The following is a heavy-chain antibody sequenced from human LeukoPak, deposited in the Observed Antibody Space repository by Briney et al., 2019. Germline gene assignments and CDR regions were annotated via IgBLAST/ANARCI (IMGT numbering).Heavy chain of an antibody. V-gene: IGHV3-23*01. CDR3: AKDFRLLRDD. J-gene: IGHJ4*02. CDR2: VTHNCGDT. Sequence: VSSVTHNCGDTYYADSVKGRFTISRDSSENTVFLHMYSLRADDTAIYYCAKDFRLLRDDWGPGTLVTVS. D-gene: IGHD5-12*01.